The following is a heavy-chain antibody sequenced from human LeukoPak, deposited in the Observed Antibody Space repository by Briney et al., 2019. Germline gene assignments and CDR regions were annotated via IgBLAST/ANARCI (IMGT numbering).Heavy chain of an antibody. D-gene: IGHD6-13*01. V-gene: IGHV3-30*02. CDR2: IRYDGSIK. CDR1: GFTFSSYG. CDR3: ERVAVASGAFDI. J-gene: IGHJ3*02. Sequence: AGSLRLSCAVSGFTFSSYGMHWVRQAPGKGLFWVAFIRYDGSIKYYADSVKGRFTIPRDNSKNTMYLQMNSLRAEDTAVYYCERVAVASGAFDIWGQGTMVTVSS.